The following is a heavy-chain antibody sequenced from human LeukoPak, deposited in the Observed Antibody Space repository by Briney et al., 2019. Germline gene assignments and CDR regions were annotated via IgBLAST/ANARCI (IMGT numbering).Heavy chain of an antibody. CDR3: ARDLGQYYDTSDNWFDP. CDR1: GFTFSSYG. CDR2: INSDGINT. J-gene: IGHJ5*02. V-gene: IGHV3-74*01. Sequence: PGRSLRLSCAASGFTFSSYGMHWVRQAPGKGLVWVSRINSDGINTSYADSVKGRFTISRDNAKNTLNLQMNSLRAEDTAVYYCARDLGQYYDTSDNWFDPWGQGTLVTVSS. D-gene: IGHD3-22*01.